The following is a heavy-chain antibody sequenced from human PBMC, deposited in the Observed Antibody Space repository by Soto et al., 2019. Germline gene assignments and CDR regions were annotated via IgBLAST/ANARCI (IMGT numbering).Heavy chain of an antibody. CDR2: ISSSSSYI. CDR1: GDTFCSYS. D-gene: IGHD2-15*01. CDR3: ARDGGVGGGNYYYYMDV. J-gene: IGHJ6*03. Sequence: GWSLRLSCAASGDTFCSYSMDGVRKDPGKGLEWVSSISSSSSYIYYADSVKGRFTISRDNAKNSLYLQMNSLRAEDTAVYYCARDGGVGGGNYYYYMDVWGKGTTVTVSS. V-gene: IGHV3-21*01.